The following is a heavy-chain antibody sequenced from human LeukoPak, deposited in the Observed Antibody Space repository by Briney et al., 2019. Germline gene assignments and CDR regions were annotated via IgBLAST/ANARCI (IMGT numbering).Heavy chain of an antibody. CDR2: INPRGDAT. V-gene: IGHV1-46*01. D-gene: IGHD1-1*01. CDR3: AREGQQLKHFDY. J-gene: IGHJ4*02. Sequence: ASVKVPCKASGSTFIGYWIHWVRQAPGQGLEWMGAINPRGDATIGAQKFQGRVTTTRDTSTSTVYIELSSLRSEDTAVYYCAREGQQLKHFDYWGQGTLVTASS. CDR1: GSTFIGYW.